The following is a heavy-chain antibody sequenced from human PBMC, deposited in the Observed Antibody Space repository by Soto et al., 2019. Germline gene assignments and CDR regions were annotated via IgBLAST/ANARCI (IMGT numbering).Heavy chain of an antibody. J-gene: IGHJ4*02. CDR3: ARWFEPVHFDY. D-gene: IGHD3-10*01. CDR2: IYYSGST. CDR1: GGSISSGGYY. V-gene: IGHV4-31*03. Sequence: SETLSLTCTVSGGSISSGGYYWSWIRQHPGKGLEWIGYIYYSGSTYYNPSLKSRVTISVDTSKNQFSLKLSSVTAADTAVYYCARWFEPVHFDYWGQGTLVTVSS.